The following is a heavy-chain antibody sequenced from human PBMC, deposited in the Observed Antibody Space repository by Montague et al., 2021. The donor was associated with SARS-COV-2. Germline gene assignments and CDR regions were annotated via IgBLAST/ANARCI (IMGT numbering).Heavy chain of an antibody. CDR2: IGTAGDT. CDR1: GFTFSSYD. Sequence: SLRLSCAASGFTFSSYDMHWVRQATGKGLEWVSAIGTAGDTYYPGSVKGRFTISRENAKNSLYLQMNSLRAGDTAVYYCARGYYGSSGYFNWFDPRGQGTLVTVSS. V-gene: IGHV3-13*01. D-gene: IGHD3-22*01. CDR3: ARGYYGSSGYFNWFDP. J-gene: IGHJ5*02.